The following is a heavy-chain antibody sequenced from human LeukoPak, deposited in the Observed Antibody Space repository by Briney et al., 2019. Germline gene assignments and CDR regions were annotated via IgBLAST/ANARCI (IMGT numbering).Heavy chain of an antibody. Sequence: PGGSLRLSCAVSGLTFSSYAMSWVRQAPGKGLERVSAISGSGGSTYYADSVKGRFTISRDNSKNTLYLQMNSLRAEDTAVYYCAKSDYSSSWYAGVWGQGTLVTVSS. CDR1: GLTFSSYA. D-gene: IGHD6-13*01. J-gene: IGHJ4*02. CDR3: AKSDYSSSWYAGV. V-gene: IGHV3-23*01. CDR2: ISGSGGST.